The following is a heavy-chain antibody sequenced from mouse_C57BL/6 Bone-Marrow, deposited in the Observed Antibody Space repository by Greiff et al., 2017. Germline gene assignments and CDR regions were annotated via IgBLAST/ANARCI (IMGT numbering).Heavy chain of an antibody. CDR2: IDPENGDT. CDR3: TTCLPTIVAWFAY. Sequence: VQLQQSGAELVRPGASVKLSCTASGFNIKDDYMHWVKQRPEQGLEWIGWIDPENGDTEYASKFQGKATITADTSSNTAYLQLSSLTSEDTAVSYCTTCLPTIVAWFAYWGQGTLVTVSA. CDR1: GFNIKDDY. D-gene: IGHD2-12*01. V-gene: IGHV14-4*01. J-gene: IGHJ3*01.